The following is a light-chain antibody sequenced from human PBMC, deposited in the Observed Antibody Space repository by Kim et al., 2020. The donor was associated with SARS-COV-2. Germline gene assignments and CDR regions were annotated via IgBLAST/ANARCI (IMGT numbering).Light chain of an antibody. J-gene: IGKJ1*01. CDR1: QSVNSD. Sequence: EIIMTQSPATLSVSLGGRATLSCRASQSVNSDLVWYQQKPGQAPRLLIYGASTRATGIPARFSGSGSGTDFTLTISSLQSEDFAVYYCQQYNNWPQTFGQGTKVDIK. CDR3: QQYNNWPQT. V-gene: IGKV3-15*01. CDR2: GAS.